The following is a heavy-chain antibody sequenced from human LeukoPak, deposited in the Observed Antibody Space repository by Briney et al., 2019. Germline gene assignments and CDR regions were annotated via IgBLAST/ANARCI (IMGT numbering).Heavy chain of an antibody. CDR2: ISAYNGNT. J-gene: IGHJ6*03. CDR3: ARLLLDRHYYYYYMDV. D-gene: IGHD2/OR15-2a*01. V-gene: IGHV1-18*01. CDR1: GGTFSSYA. Sequence: GASVKVSCKASGGTFSSYAISWVRQAPGQGLEWMGWISAYNGNTNYAQKLQGRVTMTTDTSTSTAYMELRSLRSDDTTVYYCARLLLDRHYYYYYMDVWGKGTTVTISS.